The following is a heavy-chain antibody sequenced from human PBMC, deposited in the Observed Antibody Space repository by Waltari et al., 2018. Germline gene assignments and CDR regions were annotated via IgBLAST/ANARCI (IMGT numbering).Heavy chain of an antibody. D-gene: IGHD3-10*01. Sequence: EVQLLESGGAFVRPGGSLRLSCAASGFNFRNYAMTWVRKGPGKGLGWVASLNFRGGKKVDADSVKGRSNIDRDNSKNTLSIQLDSLRLDDTAVYFCARVNRESLIRGATIDSWGQGTRVTVSS. CDR3: ARVNRESLIRGATIDS. J-gene: IGHJ4*02. CDR2: LNFRGGKK. V-gene: IGHV3-23*01. CDR1: GFNFRNYA.